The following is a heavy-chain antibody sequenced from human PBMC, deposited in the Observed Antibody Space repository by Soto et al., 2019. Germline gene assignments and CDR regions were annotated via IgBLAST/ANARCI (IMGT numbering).Heavy chain of an antibody. J-gene: IGHJ4*02. V-gene: IGHV3-33*01. Sequence: QVQLVESGGGVVQPGRSLRLSCAASGFTFSSYGMHWVRQAPGKGLEWVAVIWYDGSNKYYADSVKGRFTISRDNSKNTLYLQMISLRAEDTAVYYCAREDSSSSLGRFVYWGQGTLVTVSS. CDR2: IWYDGSNK. D-gene: IGHD6-6*01. CDR1: GFTFSSYG. CDR3: AREDSSSSLGRFVY.